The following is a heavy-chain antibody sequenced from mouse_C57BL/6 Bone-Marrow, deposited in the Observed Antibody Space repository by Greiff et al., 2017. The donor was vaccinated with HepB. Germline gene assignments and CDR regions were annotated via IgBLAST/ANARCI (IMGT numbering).Heavy chain of an antibody. J-gene: IGHJ4*01. V-gene: IGHV3-6*01. CDR2: ISYDGSN. CDR1: GYSITSGYY. CDR3: ARDGLAMDY. Sequence: QLQQSGPGLVKPSQSLSLTCSVTGYSITSGYYWNWIRQFPGNKLEWMGYISYDGSNNYNPSLKNRISITRDTSKNQFFLKLNSVTTEDTATYYCARDGLAMDYWGQGTSVTVSS.